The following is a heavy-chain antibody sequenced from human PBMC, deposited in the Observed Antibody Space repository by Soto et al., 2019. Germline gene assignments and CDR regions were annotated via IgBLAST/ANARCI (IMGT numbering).Heavy chain of an antibody. Sequence: ASVKVSCKTSGYTFTGYYMHWVRQAPGQGLEWMGWINPNSGGTNYAQRFQGRVTLSRDTSISTAYMEVRRLRSDDTAVYYCARFHSSAAGTLADYWGQGTLVTVSS. V-gene: IGHV1-2*02. CDR1: GYTFTGYY. D-gene: IGHD6-25*01. J-gene: IGHJ4*02. CDR3: ARFHSSAAGTLADY. CDR2: INPNSGGT.